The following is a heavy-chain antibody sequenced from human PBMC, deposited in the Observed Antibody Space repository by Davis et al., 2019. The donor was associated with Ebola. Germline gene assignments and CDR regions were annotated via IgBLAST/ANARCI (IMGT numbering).Heavy chain of an antibody. Sequence: GESLKISCEPSGFIFRNYVMSWLRQAPGKGLEWVSTFGTGGDTYYAHSVKGRFAISRDNSRGTLYLQMNSLRVEDSAIYYCGKDSSNIWFDIWGQGTLVTVSS. D-gene: IGHD2/OR15-2a*01. J-gene: IGHJ3*02. CDR3: GKDSSNIWFDI. CDR2: FGTGGDT. V-gene: IGHV3-23*01. CDR1: GFIFRNYV.